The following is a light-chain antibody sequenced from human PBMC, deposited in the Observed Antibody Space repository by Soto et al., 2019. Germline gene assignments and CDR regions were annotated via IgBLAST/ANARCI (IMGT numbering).Light chain of an antibody. CDR3: NSYREDHPRFYV. CDR2: DVG. J-gene: IGLJ1*01. CDR1: HSDIGNYNY. V-gene: IGLV2-14*03. Sequence: HSALTQPASVSGSPGQSITISCTGTHSDIGNYNYVSWYQHLPGKAPKLMIYDVGSRPSGVSSRFSGSKSGNTASLAISGLQAEDEADYYCNSYREDHPRFYVFGTGTKVTVL.